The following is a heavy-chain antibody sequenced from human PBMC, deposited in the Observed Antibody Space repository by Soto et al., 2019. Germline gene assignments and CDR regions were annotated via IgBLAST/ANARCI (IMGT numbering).Heavy chain of an antibody. D-gene: IGHD5-12*01. V-gene: IGHV1-69*06. CDR1: GGTFSSYA. CDR2: IIPIFGTA. J-gene: IGHJ4*02. Sequence: QVQLVQSGAEVKKPGSSVKVSCKASGGTFSSYAISRVRQAPGQGIEWMGGIIPIFGTANYAQKFQGRVTITADKSTSTAYMELSSLRSADTAVYYCAPDVDIVATTYGREGYWGQGALVTVSS. CDR3: APDVDIVATTYGREGY.